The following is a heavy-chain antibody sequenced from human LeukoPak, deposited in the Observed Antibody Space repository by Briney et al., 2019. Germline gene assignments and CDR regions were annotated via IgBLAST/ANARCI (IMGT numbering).Heavy chain of an antibody. CDR1: GGSISSSSYY. Sequence: SETLSLTCTVSGGSISSSSYYWGWIRQPPGKGLEWIGSIYYSGSTHYNPSLKSRVTISVDTSNNQFSLKLSSVTAADTAVYYCTRDLEGHFGGFYFDYWGQGTLVTVSS. J-gene: IGHJ4*02. CDR2: IYYSGST. V-gene: IGHV4-39*07. D-gene: IGHD2-21*01. CDR3: TRDLEGHFGGFYFDY.